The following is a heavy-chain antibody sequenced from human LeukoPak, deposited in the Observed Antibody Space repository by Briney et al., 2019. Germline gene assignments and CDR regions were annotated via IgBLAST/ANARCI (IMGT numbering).Heavy chain of an antibody. CDR3: AIALGHRLWWFPFDY. D-gene: IGHD2-21*01. CDR1: GGTFSSYA. J-gene: IGHJ4*02. Sequence: SVKVSCKASGGTFSSYAISWVRQAPGQGLEWMGGIIPIFGTANYAQKFQGRVTITTDESTSTAYMELSSLRSEDTAVYYCAIALGHRLWWFPFDYWGQGTLVTVSS. V-gene: IGHV1-69*05. CDR2: IIPIFGTA.